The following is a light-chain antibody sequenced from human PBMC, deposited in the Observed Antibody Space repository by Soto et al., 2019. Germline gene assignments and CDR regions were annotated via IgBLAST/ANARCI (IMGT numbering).Light chain of an antibody. J-gene: IGLJ3*02. CDR1: SSDVGGYNY. CDR2: EVS. CDR3: SAYTTSIWV. Sequence: QSALTQPPSASGSPGQSVTISCTGTSSDVGGYNYVSWYQQHPGKAPKLMIYEVSKRPSGVPDRFSGSKSGNTASLTVSGLQAEDEADYYCSAYTTSIWVFGGGTKLTVL. V-gene: IGLV2-8*01.